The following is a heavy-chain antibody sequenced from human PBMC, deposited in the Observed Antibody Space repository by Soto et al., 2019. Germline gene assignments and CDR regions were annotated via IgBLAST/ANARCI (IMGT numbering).Heavy chain of an antibody. CDR1: GFTFSSYS. D-gene: IGHD1-26*01. Sequence: VQLVGSGGGLVQPGGSLRLSCAASGFTFSSYSMHWVRQSPGKGLEYVSAISSNGGTTSYANSVKGRFTISRDNSKNMLYLQMGSLRAEDMAVYYCGGYSGDGIWSWGQGTLVTVSS. J-gene: IGHJ5*02. CDR3: GGYSGDGIWS. V-gene: IGHV3-64*01. CDR2: ISSNGGTT.